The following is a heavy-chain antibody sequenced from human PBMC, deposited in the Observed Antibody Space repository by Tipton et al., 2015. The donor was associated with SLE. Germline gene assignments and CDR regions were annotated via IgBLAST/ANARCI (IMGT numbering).Heavy chain of an antibody. Sequence: TLSLTCAVYGGSFSGYYWSWIRQPPGKGLEWIGEINHSGCTSYNPTLKSRVTISVDTSKNQFSLKLSSVTAADTAVYYCARGLRITMNRPIFDYWGQGTLVTVSS. D-gene: IGHD3-22*01. CDR3: ARGLRITMNRPIFDY. J-gene: IGHJ4*02. V-gene: IGHV4-34*01. CDR2: INHSGCT. CDR1: GGSFSGYY.